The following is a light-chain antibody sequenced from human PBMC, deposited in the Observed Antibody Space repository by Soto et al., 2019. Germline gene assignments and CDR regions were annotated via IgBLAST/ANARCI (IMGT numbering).Light chain of an antibody. J-gene: IGLJ3*02. V-gene: IGLV1-40*01. CDR2: DTH. Sequence: QSVLTQPPSVSGAPGQRVSISCTGSSSNIGAGHDIHWYQQLPGAAPNLIIFDTHDRPSVVGDRFSCSKSDTSATLAITGLQAEDEDEYFYQSYDNGLSGTEVFGGGTKLTVL. CDR3: QSYDNGLSGTEV. CDR1: SSNIGAGHD.